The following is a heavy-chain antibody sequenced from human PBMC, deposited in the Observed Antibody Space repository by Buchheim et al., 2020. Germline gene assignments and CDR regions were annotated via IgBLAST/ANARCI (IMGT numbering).Heavy chain of an antibody. CDR2: ISSSGSTI. V-gene: IGHV3-48*03. D-gene: IGHD3-10*01. CDR1: GFTFSSYE. CDR3: ARLGVIIELGYYYYYMDV. J-gene: IGHJ6*03. Sequence: EVQLVESGGGLVQPGGSLRLSCAASGFTFSSYEMNWVRQAPGKGLEWVSYISSSGSTIYYADSVKGRFTISRDTAKNSLYLQMNSLRAEDTAVYYCARLGVIIELGYYYYYMDVWGKGTT.